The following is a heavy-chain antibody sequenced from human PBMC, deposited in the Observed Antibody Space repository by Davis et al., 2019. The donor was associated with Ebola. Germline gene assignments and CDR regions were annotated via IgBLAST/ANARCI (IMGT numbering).Heavy chain of an antibody. CDR2: ISYDGSNK. Sequence: PGGSLRLSCAASGFTFSSYGMHWVRQAPGKGLEWVAVISYDGSNKYYADSVKGRFTISRDNSKNTLYLQMNSLRAEDTAVYYCASHIVVVPAAGPYAFDIWGQGTMVTVSS. D-gene: IGHD2-2*01. V-gene: IGHV3-30*03. J-gene: IGHJ3*02. CDR1: GFTFSSYG. CDR3: ASHIVVVPAAGPYAFDI.